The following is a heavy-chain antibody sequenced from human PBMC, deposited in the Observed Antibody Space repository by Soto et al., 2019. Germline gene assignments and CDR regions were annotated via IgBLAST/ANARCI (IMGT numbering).Heavy chain of an antibody. CDR3: ARGASSSWYYFDY. CDR1: GGTFSSYT. Sequence: SVKVSCKASGGTFSSYTISWVRQAPGQGLEWMGRIIPILGIANYAQKFQGRVTITADKSTSTAYMELSSLRSEDTAVYYCARGASSSWYYFDYWGQGTLVTVSS. D-gene: IGHD6-13*01. V-gene: IGHV1-69*02. J-gene: IGHJ4*02. CDR2: IIPILGIA.